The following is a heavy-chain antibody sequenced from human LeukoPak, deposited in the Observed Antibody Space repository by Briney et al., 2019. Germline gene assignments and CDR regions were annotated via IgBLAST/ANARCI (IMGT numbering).Heavy chain of an antibody. CDR2: ISSSSSYI. CDR1: GFTFSNYN. Sequence: GGSLRLFCAASGFTFSNYNMNWVRQAPGKGLEWVSSISSSSSYIYYADSVKGRFTISRDNANNSLYLQMNSLRAEDTAVYYCARDGVVVAATPDYFDYWGQGTLVTVSS. J-gene: IGHJ4*02. V-gene: IGHV3-21*01. D-gene: IGHD2-15*01. CDR3: ARDGVVVAATPDYFDY.